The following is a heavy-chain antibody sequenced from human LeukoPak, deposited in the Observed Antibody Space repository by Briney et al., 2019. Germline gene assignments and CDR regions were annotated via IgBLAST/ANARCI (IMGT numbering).Heavy chain of an antibody. V-gene: IGHV3-7*05. CDR2: IKQDGREK. D-gene: IGHD1-26*01. CDR3: ASFIGGSYSHFDY. Sequence: GGSLRLSCAASGFTFSRYWMSWVRQAPGKGLEWVANIKQDGREKYYVDSVRGRLTISRDNAENSLYLQMSSLRAEDTAVYYCASFIGGSYSHFDYWGQGTLVTVSS. CDR1: GFTFSRYW. J-gene: IGHJ4*02.